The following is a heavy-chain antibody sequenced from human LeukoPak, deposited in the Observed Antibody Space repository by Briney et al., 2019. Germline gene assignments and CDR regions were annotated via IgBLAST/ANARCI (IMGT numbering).Heavy chain of an antibody. CDR1: GFTFSSYA. J-gene: IGHJ4*02. CDR3: AKRGGKNGDYRDY. V-gene: IGHV3-23*01. D-gene: IGHD3-16*01. Sequence: GGSLRLSCAASGFTFSSYAMSWIRQAPGKGLEWVSAISGSGGSNYYPDPVKGRFTVSRDNAKNSLHLQMNSLRDGDTAVYYSAKRGGKNGDYRDYWGQGTLVTVSS. CDR2: ISGSGGSN.